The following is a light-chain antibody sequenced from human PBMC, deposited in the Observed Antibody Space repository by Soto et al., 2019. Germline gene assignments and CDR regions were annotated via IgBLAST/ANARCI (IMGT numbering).Light chain of an antibody. Sequence: QAVVTQPASVSGSPGQSITISCTGTSSDVGSYSLVSWYQQHPGKAPKLMIYEVRRRPSGVSNRFSGSKSGNTASLTISGLQAEDEADYYCCSYAGSISFVVLGGGTQLTVL. J-gene: IGLJ2*01. CDR2: EVR. CDR3: CSYAGSISFVV. V-gene: IGLV2-23*02. CDR1: SSDVGSYSL.